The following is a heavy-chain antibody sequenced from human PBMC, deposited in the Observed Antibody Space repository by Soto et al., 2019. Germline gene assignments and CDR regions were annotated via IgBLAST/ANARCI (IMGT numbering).Heavy chain of an antibody. D-gene: IGHD2-8*01. Sequence: SETLSLTCTVSGGSISSSSYYWGWIRQPPGKGLEWIGSIYYSGSTYYNPSLKSRVTISVDTSKNQFSLKLSSVTAADTAVYYCASIGMVPKVCVYWGQGTQVTVSS. CDR2: IYYSGST. V-gene: IGHV4-39*01. CDR3: ASIGMVPKVCVY. J-gene: IGHJ4*02. CDR1: GGSISSSSYY.